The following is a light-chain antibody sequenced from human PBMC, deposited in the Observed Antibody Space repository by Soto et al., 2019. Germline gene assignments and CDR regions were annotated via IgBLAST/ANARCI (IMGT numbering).Light chain of an antibody. V-gene: IGLV1-51*01. CDR2: DNN. Sequence: QSVLTQPPSVSAAPGQKVTISCSGSTSNIANNYVSWYQQPPGTAPKLLIFDNNQRPSGIPDRFSGSKYGTSATLGITGLQTGDEADYYCGTWDSSLSAVVFGGGTKLTVL. CDR1: TSNIANNY. J-gene: IGLJ2*01. CDR3: GTWDSSLSAVV.